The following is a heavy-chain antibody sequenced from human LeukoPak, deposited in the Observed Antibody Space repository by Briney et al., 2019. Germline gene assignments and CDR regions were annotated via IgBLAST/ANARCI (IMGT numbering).Heavy chain of an antibody. Sequence: SVKVSCKASGGTFSSCAISWVRQAPGQGLEWMGGIIPIFGTANYAQKFQGRVTITADESTSTAYMELSSLRSEDTAVYYCARARGPHGSGSTNGGFDYWGQGTLVTVSS. D-gene: IGHD3-10*01. V-gene: IGHV1-69*01. J-gene: IGHJ4*02. CDR3: ARARGPHGSGSTNGGFDY. CDR1: GGTFSSCA. CDR2: IIPIFGTA.